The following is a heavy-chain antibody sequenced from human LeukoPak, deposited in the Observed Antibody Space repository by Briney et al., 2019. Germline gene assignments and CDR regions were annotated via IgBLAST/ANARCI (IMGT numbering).Heavy chain of an antibody. V-gene: IGHV3-21*01. J-gene: IGHJ3*02. D-gene: IGHD3-22*01. Sequence: SSYIYYADSVKGRFTISRDNAKNSLYLQMNSLRAEDTAVYYCASSDYYDSSGYYSYAFDIWGQGTMVTVSS. CDR2: SSYI. CDR3: ASSDYYDSSGYYSYAFDI.